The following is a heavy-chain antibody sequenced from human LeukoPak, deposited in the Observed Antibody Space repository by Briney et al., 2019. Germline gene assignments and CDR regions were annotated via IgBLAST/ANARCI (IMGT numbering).Heavy chain of an antibody. D-gene: IGHD1-26*01. CDR2: IIPIFGTA. Sequence: SVKVSCKASGGTFSSYAISWVRQAPGQGLEWMGGIIPIFGTANYAQKFQGRVTITADESTSTAYMELSSLRSEDTAVYYCARKGVGATFYAFDIWGQGTMVTVSS. V-gene: IGHV1-69*13. CDR1: GGTFSSYA. CDR3: ARKGVGATFYAFDI. J-gene: IGHJ3*02.